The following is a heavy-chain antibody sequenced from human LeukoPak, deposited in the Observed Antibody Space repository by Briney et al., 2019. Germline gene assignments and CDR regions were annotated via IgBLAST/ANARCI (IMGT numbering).Heavy chain of an antibody. Sequence: PGGSLRLSCEASGFTFTRYAMNWVRRAPGKGLEWISAISGSGGASYYADSVKGRFTVSRDNSKNTSYLQLNSLRAEDTATYYCAKGRGATYQWYFDLWGRGTLVTVAT. J-gene: IGHJ2*01. V-gene: IGHV3-23*01. CDR1: GFTFTRYA. CDR2: ISGSGGAS. CDR3: AKGRGATYQWYFDL.